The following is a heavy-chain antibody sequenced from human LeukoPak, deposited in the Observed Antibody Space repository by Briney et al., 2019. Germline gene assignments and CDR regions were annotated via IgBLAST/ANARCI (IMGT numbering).Heavy chain of an antibody. CDR1: GGSFSGYY. CDR2: MNHSGST. V-gene: IGHV4-34*01. CDR3: ASSARRGF. J-gene: IGHJ4*02. Sequence: PSETLSLTCAAYGGSFSGYYWSWIRQPPGKGLEWIGEMNHSGSTNYNPSPKSRVTMSVDASKNQFSLKLTSVTAADTAVYYCASSARRGFWGQGILVTVSS.